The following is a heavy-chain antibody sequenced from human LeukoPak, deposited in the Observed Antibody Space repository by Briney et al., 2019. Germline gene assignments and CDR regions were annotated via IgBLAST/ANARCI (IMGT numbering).Heavy chain of an antibody. CDR3: AKSPLVRGVIITYFDS. Sequence: GGSLRLSCAASGFTVNSNYMSWVRQAPGKGLEWVSVIYSGGSTFYADSVKGRFTISRDNSKNTVYLQMNSLRAEDTAVYYCAKSPLVRGVIITYFDSWGQGTLVTVSS. V-gene: IGHV3-53*01. J-gene: IGHJ4*02. CDR2: IYSGGST. D-gene: IGHD3-10*01. CDR1: GFTVNSNY.